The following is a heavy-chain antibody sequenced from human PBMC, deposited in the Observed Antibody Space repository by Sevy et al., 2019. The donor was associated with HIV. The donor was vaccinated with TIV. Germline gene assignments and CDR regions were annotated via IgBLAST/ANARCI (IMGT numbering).Heavy chain of an antibody. Sequence: SETLSLNCTVSGGSISGFFWSWLRQPPGKGLEWIGHIFSSGTTNYSPSLKSRVSISIDTSRNHFPLRLYSLTAADTAVYFCARHDQNTGWFFDYWGQGAPVTVSS. CDR3: ARHDQNTGWFFDY. V-gene: IGHV4-59*01. J-gene: IGHJ4*02. CDR2: IFSSGTT. D-gene: IGHD6-19*01. CDR1: GGSISGFF.